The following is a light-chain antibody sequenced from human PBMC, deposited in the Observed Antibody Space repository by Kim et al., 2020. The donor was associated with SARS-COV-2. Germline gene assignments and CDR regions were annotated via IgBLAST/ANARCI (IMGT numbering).Light chain of an antibody. J-gene: IGLJ3*02. CDR2: QDT. CDR3: QACDSSTVL. Sequence: SYELTQPPSMSVSPGQTASITCSGDKLGHKYVSWYQQKPGQSPVLVIYQDTKRPSGIPERFSGSNSGNTATLTISGPQAMDEADYFCQACDSSTVLFGGGTKLTVL. V-gene: IGLV3-1*01. CDR1: KLGHKY.